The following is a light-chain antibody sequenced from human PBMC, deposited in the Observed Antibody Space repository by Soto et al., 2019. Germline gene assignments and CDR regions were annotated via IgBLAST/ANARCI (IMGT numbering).Light chain of an antibody. V-gene: IGKV3-20*01. CDR2: GAS. CDR3: QLYGRSRRAT. J-gene: IGKJ5*01. CDR1: QTVTNDY. Sequence: EVVLAQSPGTLSLSAGEGAALSCRASQTVTNDYIAWYQQRPGQAPRLLIYGASSRATGIPDRFSGSGSGTDFTLTIRRLEPEDFAVYSCQLYGRSRRATFGQGTRLEI.